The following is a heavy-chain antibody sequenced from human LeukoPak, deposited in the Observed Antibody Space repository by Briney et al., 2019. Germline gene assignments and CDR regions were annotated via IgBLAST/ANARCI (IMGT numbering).Heavy chain of an antibody. D-gene: IGHD5-12*01. J-gene: IGHJ5*02. CDR3: ARGLGGYDGLTGFDP. V-gene: IGHV4-59*01. CDR1: GGSISSYY. CDR2: IYYSGST. Sequence: SETLSRTCTVSGGSISSYYWSWIRQPPGKGLEWIGYIYYSGSTNYNPSLKSRVTISVDTTKNQVSLKLSSVTAADTAVYYCARGLGGYDGLTGFDPWGQGTLVTVSS.